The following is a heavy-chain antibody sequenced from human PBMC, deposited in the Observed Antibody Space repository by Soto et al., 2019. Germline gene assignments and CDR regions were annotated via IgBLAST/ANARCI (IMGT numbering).Heavy chain of an antibody. J-gene: IGHJ3*02. Sequence: ESGGGVVQPGRSLRLSCAASGFTFSSYGMHWVRQAPGKGLEWVAVIWYDGSNKYYADSVKGRFTISRDNSKNTLYLQMNSLRAEETAVYYCARDTGNYDILTGYQETSAFDIWGQGTMVTVSS. V-gene: IGHV3-33*01. CDR2: IWYDGSNK. D-gene: IGHD3-9*01. CDR3: ARDTGNYDILTGYQETSAFDI. CDR1: GFTFSSYG.